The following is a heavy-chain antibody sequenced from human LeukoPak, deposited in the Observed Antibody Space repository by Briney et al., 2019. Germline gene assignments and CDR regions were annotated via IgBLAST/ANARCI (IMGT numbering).Heavy chain of an antibody. Sequence: ASVKLSCKASGYTVTSYAMHWVRQAPGHRLEWMGWFNAGNGNTKYSQKFQGRVTITRDTTASTAYMELNSLRSEDTAVYYCAREIRGYSYGYDYWGQGTLVTVSS. J-gene: IGHJ4*02. CDR3: AREIRGYSYGYDY. V-gene: IGHV1-3*01. CDR2: FNAGNGNT. CDR1: GYTVTSYA. D-gene: IGHD5-18*01.